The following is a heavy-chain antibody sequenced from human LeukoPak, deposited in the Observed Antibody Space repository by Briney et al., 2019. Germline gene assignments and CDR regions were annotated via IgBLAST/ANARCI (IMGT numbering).Heavy chain of an antibody. CDR1: GFTFSSYW. J-gene: IGHJ3*02. D-gene: IGHD3-22*01. V-gene: IGHV3-74*01. Sequence: GGSLRLSCAASGFTFSSYWMHWVRQAPGKGLVWVSRINTDGSSTSYADSVKGRFTISRDNAKNTLYLQMNSLRAEDTAVYYCARGKKTYYYDSSGVGAFDIWGQGTMVTVSS. CDR2: INTDGSST. CDR3: ARGKKTYYYDSSGVGAFDI.